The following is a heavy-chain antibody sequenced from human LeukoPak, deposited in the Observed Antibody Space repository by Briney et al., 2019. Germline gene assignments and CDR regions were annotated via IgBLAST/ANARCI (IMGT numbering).Heavy chain of an antibody. V-gene: IGHV3-23*01. CDR1: GFTFSSYA. Sequence: QAGGSLRLSCAASGFTFSSYAMSWVRQAPGKGLEWVSAISGSGGSTYYADSVKGRFTISRDNSKNTLYLQMNSLRAEGTAVYYCAKSMVLELPFYFNYWGQGTLVTVSS. CDR2: ISGSGGST. CDR3: AKSMVLELPFYFNY. J-gene: IGHJ4*02. D-gene: IGHD1-7*01.